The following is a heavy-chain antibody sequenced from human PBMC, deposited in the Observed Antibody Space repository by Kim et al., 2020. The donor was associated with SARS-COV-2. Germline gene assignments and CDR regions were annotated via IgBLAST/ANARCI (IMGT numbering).Heavy chain of an antibody. Sequence: SETLSLTCTVSGGSVSSGSYYWSWIRQPPGKGLEWIGYIYYSGSTNYNPSLKSRVTISVDTSKNQFSLKLSSVTAADTAVYYCARKSAPRVAATFPRSYYYYMDVWGKGTTVTVSS. J-gene: IGHJ6*03. CDR1: GGSVSSGSYY. CDR2: IYYSGST. CDR3: ARKSAPRVAATFPRSYYYYMDV. V-gene: IGHV4-61*01. D-gene: IGHD2-15*01.